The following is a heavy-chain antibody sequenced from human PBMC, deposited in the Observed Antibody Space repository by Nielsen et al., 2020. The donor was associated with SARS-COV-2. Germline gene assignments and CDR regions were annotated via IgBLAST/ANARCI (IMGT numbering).Heavy chain of an antibody. CDR2: IDWDDDK. D-gene: IGHD6-19*01. CDR3: ARIPLTGYSSGWTFDY. Sequence: TLSLTCAVYGGSFSGYYWSWIRQPPGKALEWLALIDWDDDKYYSTSLKTRLTISKDTSKNQVVLTMTNMDPVDTATYYCARIPLTGYSSGWTFDYWGQGTLVTVSS. V-gene: IGHV2-70*01. CDR1: GGSFSGYY. J-gene: IGHJ4*02.